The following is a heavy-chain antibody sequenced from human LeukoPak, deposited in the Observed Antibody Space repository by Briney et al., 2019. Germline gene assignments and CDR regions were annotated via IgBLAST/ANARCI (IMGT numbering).Heavy chain of an antibody. J-gene: IGHJ4*02. CDR3: AKVGGGFNPTLYFDF. V-gene: IGHV3-23*01. D-gene: IGHD3-16*01. Sequence: PGGSLRLSCAASRFTFSNDAMSWVRRAPGKGLEWVSAISGSGGSTFYADSVEGRFTISRDHSKHTMYLQMNSLRADDTAVYYCAKVGGGFNPTLYFDFWGQGTLVTVSS. CDR2: ISGSGGST. CDR1: RFTFSNDA.